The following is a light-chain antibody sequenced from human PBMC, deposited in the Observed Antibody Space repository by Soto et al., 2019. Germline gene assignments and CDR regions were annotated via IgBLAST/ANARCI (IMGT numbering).Light chain of an antibody. J-gene: IGLJ1*01. V-gene: IGLV1-44*01. CDR2: YDS. CDR1: SSNIGINP. CDR3: AAWDDSLSAYV. Sequence: QSVLTQPPSASGTHGQRGSIACSGSSSNIGINPVDWYQQLPGTAPRFLSYYDSQRPSGVPDRFSGSKSGTSASLTISGLQSEDEAHYYCAAWDDSLSAYVFGGGTKLTVL.